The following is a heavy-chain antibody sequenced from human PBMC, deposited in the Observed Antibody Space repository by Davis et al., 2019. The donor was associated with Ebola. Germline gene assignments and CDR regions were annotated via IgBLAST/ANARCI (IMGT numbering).Heavy chain of an antibody. CDR1: GFTVSNAW. CDR2: IKSKTDGGTT. V-gene: IGHV3-15*01. D-gene: IGHD1-7*01. CDR3: VEDWSYDNIFDY. J-gene: IGHJ4*02. Sequence: PGGSLRLSCAASGFTVSNAWMSWVRQAPGKGLEWVGRIKSKTDGGTTDYAAPVKGRFTISRDDSKNTLYLQMNSLNTEDTAVYYCVEDWSYDNIFDYWGQGTLVTVSS.